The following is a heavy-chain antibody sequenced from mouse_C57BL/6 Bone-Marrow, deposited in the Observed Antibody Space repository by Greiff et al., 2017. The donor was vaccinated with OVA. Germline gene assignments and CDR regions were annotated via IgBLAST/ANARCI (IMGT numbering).Heavy chain of an antibody. CDR1: GYTFTSYW. CDR2: IHPNSGST. J-gene: IGHJ1*03. V-gene: IGHV1-64*01. CDR3: ARVSGSSWYFDV. Sequence: QVQLQQPGAELVKPGASVKLSCKASGYTFTSYWMHWVKLRPGQGLEWIGMIHPNSGSTNYNEKFKSKATLTVDKSSSTAYMQLSSLTSEDSAVYYCARVSGSSWYFDVWGTGTTVTVSS. D-gene: IGHD1-1*01.